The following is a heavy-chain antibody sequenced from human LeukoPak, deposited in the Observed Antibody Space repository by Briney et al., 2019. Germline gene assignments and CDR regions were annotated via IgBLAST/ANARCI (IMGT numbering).Heavy chain of an antibody. CDR3: ARTTSSWYGWFDP. Sequence: ASESLSLTCSVSGDTISSSPYFWGWIRQPPGKGLEWIGSIYYSGRTEANPSLKSHVTMSVDTSKNQFSLKLSSVTAADTAVYYCARTTSSWYGWFDPWGQGALVTVSS. CDR1: GDTISSSPYF. V-gene: IGHV4-39*01. D-gene: IGHD6-13*01. J-gene: IGHJ5*02. CDR2: IYYSGRT.